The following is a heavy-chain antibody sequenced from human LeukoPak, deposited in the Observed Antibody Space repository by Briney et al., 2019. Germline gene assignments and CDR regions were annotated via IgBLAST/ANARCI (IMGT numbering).Heavy chain of an antibody. D-gene: IGHD4-17*01. Sequence: TLSLTCTVSGGSISSGGYYWSWIRQHPGRGLEWIGYIYYSGSTYYNPSLKSRVTISVDTSKNQFSLKLSSVTAADTAVYYCARDHYGDYDLRYFDYWGQGTLVTVSS. CDR1: GGSISSGGYY. CDR2: IYYSGST. CDR3: ARDHYGDYDLRYFDY. J-gene: IGHJ4*02. V-gene: IGHV4-31*03.